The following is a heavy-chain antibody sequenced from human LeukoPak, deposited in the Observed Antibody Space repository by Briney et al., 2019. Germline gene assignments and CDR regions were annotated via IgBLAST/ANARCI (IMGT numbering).Heavy chain of an antibody. Sequence: GASVKVSCKASGYTFTGYYMHWVRQAPGQGLEWMGWINPNSGGTNYAQKFQGRVTMTRDTSISTAYMELSRLRSDDTAVYYCARGREYYDFWSGYYTPPCAFDIWGQGTMVTVSS. CDR2: INPNSGGT. V-gene: IGHV1-2*02. J-gene: IGHJ3*02. D-gene: IGHD3-3*01. CDR3: ARGREYYDFWSGYYTPPCAFDI. CDR1: GYTFTGYY.